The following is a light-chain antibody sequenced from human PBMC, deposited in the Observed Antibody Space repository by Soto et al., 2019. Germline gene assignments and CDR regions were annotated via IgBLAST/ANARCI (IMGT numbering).Light chain of an antibody. CDR2: VNT. V-gene: IGLV1-40*01. J-gene: IGLJ2*01. CDR3: QSYDSSLTI. CDR1: NSNIGAGYD. Sequence: QSALTQPPSVSGAPGQRVTIPCTGDNSNIGAGYDVHWYQQLPGTAPKLLIYVNTNRPSGVPDRFSGSKSGTSASLAITGLQAEDEADYYCQSYDSSLTIFGGGTKVTVL.